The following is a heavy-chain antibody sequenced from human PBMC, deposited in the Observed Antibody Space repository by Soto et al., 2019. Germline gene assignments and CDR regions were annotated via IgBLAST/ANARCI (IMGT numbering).Heavy chain of an antibody. CDR1: GGSISSSSYY. Sequence: SETLSLTCTVSGGSISSSSYYWGWIRQPPGKGLEWIGSIYYSGSTYYNPSLKSRVTISVDTSKNQFSLKLSSVTAADTAVYYCARRANWDTYQLLVDYWGQGTLVTVSS. D-gene: IGHD2-2*01. CDR2: IYYSGST. J-gene: IGHJ4*02. CDR3: ARRANWDTYQLLVDY. V-gene: IGHV4-39*01.